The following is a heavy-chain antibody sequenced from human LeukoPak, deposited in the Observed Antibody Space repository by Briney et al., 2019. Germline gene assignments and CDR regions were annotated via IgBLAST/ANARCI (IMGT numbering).Heavy chain of an antibody. D-gene: IGHD6-19*01. J-gene: IGHJ6*02. CDR3: ARASSGWELDYYYYYGMDV. Sequence: GASVKVSCKASGYTFTSYGISWVRQAPGQRLEWMGWVNAGNGNTKYSQKFQGRVTITRDTSASTAYMELSSLGSEDTAVYYCARASSGWELDYYYYYGMDVWGQGTTVTVSS. CDR2: VNAGNGNT. CDR1: GYTFTSYG. V-gene: IGHV1-3*01.